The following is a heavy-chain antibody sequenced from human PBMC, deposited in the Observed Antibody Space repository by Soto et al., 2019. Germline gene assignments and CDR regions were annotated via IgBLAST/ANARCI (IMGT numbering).Heavy chain of an antibody. J-gene: IGHJ6*02. CDR2: INHSGST. D-gene: IGHD1-26*01. CDR1: GGSFSGYY. Sequence: SETLSLTCAFYGGSFSGYYWSWIRQPPGKGLEWIGEINHSGSTNYNPSLKSRVTISVDTSKNQFSLKLSSVTAADTAVYYCARVRIVAGRTLGHYYYYGMDVWGQGTTVTVSS. V-gene: IGHV4-34*01. CDR3: ARVRIVAGRTLGHYYYYGMDV.